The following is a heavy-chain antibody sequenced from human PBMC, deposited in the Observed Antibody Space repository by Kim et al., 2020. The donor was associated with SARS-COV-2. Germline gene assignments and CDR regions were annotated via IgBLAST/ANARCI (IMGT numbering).Heavy chain of an antibody. J-gene: IGHJ6*02. V-gene: IGHV3-43*01. Sequence: KGRFTISRENSKNTLYLQMNRLRTEDTALYYCAKDTILGVYAYYSYGMDVWGQGTTVTVSS. CDR3: AKDTILGVYAYYSYGMDV. D-gene: IGHD3-3*01.